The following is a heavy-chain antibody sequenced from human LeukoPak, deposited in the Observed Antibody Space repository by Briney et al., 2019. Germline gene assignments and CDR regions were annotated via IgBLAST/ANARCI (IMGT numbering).Heavy chain of an antibody. CDR3: ARNRGYSYGYGTLDY. J-gene: IGHJ4*02. Sequence: ASETLSLTCTVSGGSISSGSYYWSWIRQPAGKGLEWIGRIYTSGSTNYNPSLKSRVTISVDTSKNQFSLKLSSVTAADTAVYYCARNRGYSYGYGTLDYWGQGTLVTVSS. V-gene: IGHV4-61*02. CDR2: IYTSGST. D-gene: IGHD5-18*01. CDR1: GGSISSGSYY.